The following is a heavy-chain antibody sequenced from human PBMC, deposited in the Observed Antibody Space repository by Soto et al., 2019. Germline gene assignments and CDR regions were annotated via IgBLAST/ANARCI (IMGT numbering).Heavy chain of an antibody. Sequence: SVKVSCKASGGTFSSYAISWVRQAPGQGLEWMGGIIPIFGTANYAQKFQGRVTITADESTSTAYMELSSLRSEDTAVYYCARVGFCSSTSCYRGFDYWGQGTLVTVSS. CDR1: GGTFSSYA. CDR2: IIPIFGTA. J-gene: IGHJ4*02. CDR3: ARVGFCSSTSCYRGFDY. V-gene: IGHV1-69*13. D-gene: IGHD2-2*02.